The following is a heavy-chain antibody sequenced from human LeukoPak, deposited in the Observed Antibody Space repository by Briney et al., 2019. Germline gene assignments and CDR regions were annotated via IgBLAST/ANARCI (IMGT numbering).Heavy chain of an antibody. CDR1: GFTFSSYG. J-gene: IGHJ4*02. CDR3: ARDRAGYSSSWYDY. CDR2: IWYDGSNK. D-gene: IGHD6-13*01. V-gene: IGHV3-33*01. Sequence: PGGSLRLSCAASGFTFSSYGMHWVRQAPGKGLEWVAVIWYDGSNKYYADSVKGRFTISRDNSKNTLYLQMNSLRAEDTAVYYCARDRAGYSSSWYDYWGQGTLVTVSS.